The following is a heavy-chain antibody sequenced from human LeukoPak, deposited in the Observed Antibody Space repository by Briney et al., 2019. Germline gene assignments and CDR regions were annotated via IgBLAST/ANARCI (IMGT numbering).Heavy chain of an antibody. CDR2: IIPIFGTA. D-gene: IGHD3-22*01. Sequence: ASVKVSCKAAGGTFSSYAISWVRQAPGQGLEWMGGIIPIFGTANYAQKFQGRVTITADESTSTAYMELSSLRSEDTAVYYCARVSRYYDSSGYCLDYWGQGTLVTVSS. J-gene: IGHJ4*02. CDR1: GGTFSSYA. V-gene: IGHV1-69*13. CDR3: ARVSRYYDSSGYCLDY.